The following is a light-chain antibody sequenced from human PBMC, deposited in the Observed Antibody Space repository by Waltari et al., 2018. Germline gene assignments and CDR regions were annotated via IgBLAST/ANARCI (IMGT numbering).Light chain of an antibody. CDR3: QQYGTSPLWT. J-gene: IGKJ1*01. CDR1: QSISSTF. CDR2: GAS. Sequence: EIVLTQSPGTLSLSPGEGATLSCRASQSISSTFLAWYQQKPGRAPRLLIYGASNRATGIPDRFSGSGSGTDFTLTISRLEPEDFAVYYCQQYGTSPLWTFGQGTKVEIK. V-gene: IGKV3-20*01.